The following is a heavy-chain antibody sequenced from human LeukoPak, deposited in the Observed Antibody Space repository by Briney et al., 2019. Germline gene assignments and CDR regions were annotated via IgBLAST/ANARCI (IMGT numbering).Heavy chain of an antibody. CDR1: GYTFSTYD. V-gene: IGHV3-13*01. D-gene: IGHD3-16*01. CDR3: VRGGDIGFDY. Sequence: PGGSLRLSCAASGYTFSTYDMHWVRQATGKGLEWVSSIASAGDTYYAGSVKGRFTISRENVKNSLYLQMNSLRDGDTALYYCVRGGDIGFDYWGQGTLVTVSS. J-gene: IGHJ4*02. CDR2: IASAGDT.